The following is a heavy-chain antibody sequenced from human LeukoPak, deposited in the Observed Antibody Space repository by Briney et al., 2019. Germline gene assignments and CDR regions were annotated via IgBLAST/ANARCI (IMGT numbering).Heavy chain of an antibody. Sequence: GESLKISCKGSGYLFTNYWIGWVRQAPGQGLEWKGIINPSGGSTSYAQKFQGRVTMTRDTSTSTVYMELSSLRSEDTAVYYCARDVWGLSYGYCDYWGQGTLVTVSS. D-gene: IGHD5-18*01. CDR1: GYLFTNYW. CDR3: ARDVWGLSYGYCDY. CDR2: INPSGGST. J-gene: IGHJ4*02. V-gene: IGHV1-46*01.